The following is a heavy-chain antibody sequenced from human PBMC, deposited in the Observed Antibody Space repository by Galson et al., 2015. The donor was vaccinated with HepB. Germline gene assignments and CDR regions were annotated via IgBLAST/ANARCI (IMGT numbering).Heavy chain of an antibody. J-gene: IGHJ6*02. CDR2: ISSSSSYI. V-gene: IGHV3-21*01. Sequence: SLRLSCAASGLTFSSYSMNWVRQAPGKGLEWVSSISSSSSYIYYADSVKGRFTISRDNAKNSLYLQMNSLRAEDTAVYYCARDFYSLNFDTAFGDYYYYGMDVWGQGTTVTVSS. D-gene: IGHD3-9*01. CDR1: GLTFSSYS. CDR3: ARDFYSLNFDTAFGDYYYYGMDV.